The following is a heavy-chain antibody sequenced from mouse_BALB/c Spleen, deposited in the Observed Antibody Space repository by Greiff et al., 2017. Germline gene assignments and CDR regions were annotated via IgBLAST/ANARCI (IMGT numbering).Heavy chain of an antibody. CDR3: ARCHDYYGSSYGWFAY. J-gene: IGHJ3*01. V-gene: IGHV1-87*01. D-gene: IGHD1-1*01. CDR1: GYTFTSYW. Sequence: QVQLQQSGAELAKPGASVKMSCKASGYTFTSYWMHWVKQRPGQGLEWIGAIYPGDGDTRYTQKFKGKATLTADKSSSTAYMQLSSLASEDSAVYYCARCHDYYGSSYGWFAYWGQGTLVTVSA. CDR2: IYPGDGDT.